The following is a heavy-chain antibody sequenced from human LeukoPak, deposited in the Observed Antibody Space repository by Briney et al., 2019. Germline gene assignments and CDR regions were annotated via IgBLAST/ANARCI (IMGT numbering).Heavy chain of an antibody. J-gene: IGHJ5*02. V-gene: IGHV4-39*07. Sequence: PSETLSLTCTVSGSSISSSSYYWGWIRQPPGRGLEWLGSIFYSGTSYYNPSLKSRVTMSVDTSKNQISLELKSVTAADTAVYYCARDAVIGELLWFGDGFDPWGQGTLVSVSS. D-gene: IGHD3-10*01. CDR2: IFYSGTS. CDR1: GSSISSSSYY. CDR3: ARDAVIGELLWFGDGFDP.